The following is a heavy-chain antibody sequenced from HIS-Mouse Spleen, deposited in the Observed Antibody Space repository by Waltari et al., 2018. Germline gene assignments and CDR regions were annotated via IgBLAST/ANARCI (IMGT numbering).Heavy chain of an antibody. CDR2: IWYDGSNK. CDR3: AKDLARKDSGYDAFDI. V-gene: IGHV3-33*06. D-gene: IGHD5-12*01. CDR1: GFPFGSYG. Sequence: QVQLVGSGGGVVQPGRSLRLSCAASGFPFGSYGRHWVRQAPGKGLEWVAVIWYDGSNKYYADSVKGRFTISRDNSKNTLYLQMNSLRAEDTAVYYCAKDLARKDSGYDAFDIWGQGTMVTVSS. J-gene: IGHJ3*02.